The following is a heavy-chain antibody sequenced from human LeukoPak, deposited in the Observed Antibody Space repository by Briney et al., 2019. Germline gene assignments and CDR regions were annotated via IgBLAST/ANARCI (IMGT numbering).Heavy chain of an antibody. D-gene: IGHD3-10*01. J-gene: IGHJ3*02. CDR3: ARGLLYEAFDI. CDR1: GFTFSSYS. V-gene: IGHV3-21*01. CDR2: ISSSSSYI. Sequence: GGSLRLSCAASGFTFSSYSMNWVRQATGKGVEWVSSISSSSSYIYYADSVKGRFTISRDNAKNSLYLQMNSLRAEDTAVYYCARGLLYEAFDIRGQGTMVTVSS.